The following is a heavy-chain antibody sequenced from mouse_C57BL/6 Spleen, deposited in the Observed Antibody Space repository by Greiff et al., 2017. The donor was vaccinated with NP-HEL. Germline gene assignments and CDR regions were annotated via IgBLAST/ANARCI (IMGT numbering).Heavy chain of an antibody. Sequence: VQRVESGAELMKPGASVKLSCKATGYTFTGYWIEWVKQRPGHGLEWIGEILPGSGSTNYNEKFKGKATLTADTSSNTAYMQLSSLTTEDSAIYYCARSTEFAYWGQGTLVTVSA. D-gene: IGHD2-1*01. CDR3: ARSTEFAY. CDR2: ILPGSGST. CDR1: GYTFTGYW. J-gene: IGHJ3*01. V-gene: IGHV1-9*01.